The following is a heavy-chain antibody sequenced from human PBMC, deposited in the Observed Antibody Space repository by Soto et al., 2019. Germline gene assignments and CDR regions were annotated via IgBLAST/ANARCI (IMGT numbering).Heavy chain of an antibody. CDR2: ITASGGAT. D-gene: IGHD2-15*01. CDR3: ARRAASAGGGPNPRYFDS. CDR1: GFTFSNYA. Sequence: GGSLRLSCAASGFTFSNYAMSWVRQAPGTGLEWVISITASGGATYSADSVRGRFTISRDNSKNTLYLQLNSLRAEDTAIFYCARRAASAGGGPNPRYFDSWGQGTLVTVSS. V-gene: IGHV3-23*01. J-gene: IGHJ4*02.